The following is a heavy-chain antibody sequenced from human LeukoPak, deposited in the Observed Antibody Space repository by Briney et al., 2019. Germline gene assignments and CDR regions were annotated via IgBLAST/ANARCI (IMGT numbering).Heavy chain of an antibody. Sequence: SATLSLTCAVYGGSFSGYYWGWIRQPPGKGLEWIGTIYRSGSTYYNPSLKSRVTMSIDTSKNQFSLNLTSVTAADTAVYYCASLGYSSSWSEYYFDYWGQGTLVTVSS. CDR2: IYRSGST. CDR1: GGSFSGYY. J-gene: IGHJ4*02. V-gene: IGHV4-38-2*01. D-gene: IGHD6-13*01. CDR3: ASLGYSSSWSEYYFDY.